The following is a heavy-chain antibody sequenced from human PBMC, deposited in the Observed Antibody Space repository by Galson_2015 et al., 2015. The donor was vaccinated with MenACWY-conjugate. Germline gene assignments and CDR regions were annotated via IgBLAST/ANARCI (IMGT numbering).Heavy chain of an antibody. Sequence: SLRLSCAASGFTVSSNYMSWVRQAPGKGLEWVSIIYSGGSTNYEDSVKGRFTISRDDSKNTLYLQMNSLIVEDTAVYYCARVDVGCSKSSGLPDFWGRGTLVTVSS. CDR1: GFTVSSNY. D-gene: IGHD3-22*01. CDR2: IYSGGST. CDR3: ARVDVGCSKSSGLPDF. J-gene: IGHJ4*02. V-gene: IGHV3-53*01.